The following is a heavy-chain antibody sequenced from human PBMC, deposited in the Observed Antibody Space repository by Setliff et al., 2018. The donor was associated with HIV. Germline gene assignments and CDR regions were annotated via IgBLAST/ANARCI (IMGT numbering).Heavy chain of an antibody. Sequence: ASVKVSCKASEYNFTSHDINWVRQAPGQGLEWMGWMNPKSGNTGYARKFQGRVTMTRKTSISTAYMELRSLRSDDTAVYYCARGYCSSTSCYGIYYFDNWGQGTPVTVS. J-gene: IGHJ4*02. V-gene: IGHV1-8*01. CDR2: MNPKSGNT. CDR1: EYNFTSHD. CDR3: ARGYCSSTSCYGIYYFDN. D-gene: IGHD2-2*01.